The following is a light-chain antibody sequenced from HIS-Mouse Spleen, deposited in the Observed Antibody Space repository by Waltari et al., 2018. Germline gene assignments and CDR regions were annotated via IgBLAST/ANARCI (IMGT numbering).Light chain of an antibody. CDR1: SSDVGGYNY. CDR2: DVS. V-gene: IGLV2-14*03. CDR3: SSYTSSSKGV. J-gene: IGLJ1*01. Sequence: QSALTQPASVSGSPGQSITISCTGTSSDVGGYNYVPWYQQHPGKAPKLMIYDVSNRPSGVSNRFSGSKSGNTASLTISGLQAEDEADYYCSSYTSSSKGVFGTGTKVTVL.